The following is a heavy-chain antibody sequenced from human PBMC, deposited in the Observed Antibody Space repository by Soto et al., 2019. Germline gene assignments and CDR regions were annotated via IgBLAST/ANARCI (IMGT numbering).Heavy chain of an antibody. Sequence: SETLSLTCSVSGDYIHVGGYYWTWIRQRPGKGLEWMGYIYYTGKTYYNPSLESRLTMSVDRSKNQFSLRLTSVTAADTAVYFCGRDLTSNANCIDPWGQGTLVTVST. V-gene: IGHV4-30-4*01. CDR1: GDYIHVGGYY. D-gene: IGHD2-2*01. CDR3: GRDLTSNANCIDP. J-gene: IGHJ5*02. CDR2: IYYTGKT.